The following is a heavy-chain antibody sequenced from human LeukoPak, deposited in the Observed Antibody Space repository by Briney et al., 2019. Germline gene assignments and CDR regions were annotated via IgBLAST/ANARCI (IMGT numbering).Heavy chain of an antibody. Sequence: KPSETLSLTCTVSGGSISSYYWSWIRQPPGKGLEWIGYIYYSGSTNYNPSLKSRVTISVDTSKNQFSLKLSSVTAADTAVYYCARTGKVGATDYWGQGTLSPSPQ. CDR2: IYYSGST. J-gene: IGHJ4*02. D-gene: IGHD1-26*01. CDR1: GGSISSYY. CDR3: ARTGKVGATDY. V-gene: IGHV4-59*01.